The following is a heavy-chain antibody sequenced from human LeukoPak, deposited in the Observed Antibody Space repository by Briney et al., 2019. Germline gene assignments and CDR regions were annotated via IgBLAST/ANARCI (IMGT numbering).Heavy chain of an antibody. Sequence: GGSLRLSCAASGFTFNIYAMSWVRQALGKRLEWVSDISGNGESTYYADTVKGRFTISRDNSKNTVYLQMDGLRAEDTAVYYCAKNTGQTSEYSYGFNCWGQGTLVTVSS. CDR2: ISGNGEST. D-gene: IGHD5-18*01. V-gene: IGHV3-23*01. CDR1: GFTFNIYA. CDR3: AKNTGQTSEYSYGFNC. J-gene: IGHJ4*02.